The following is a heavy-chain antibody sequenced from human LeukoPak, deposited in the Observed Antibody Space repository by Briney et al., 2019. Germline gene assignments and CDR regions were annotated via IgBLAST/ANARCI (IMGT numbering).Heavy chain of an antibody. V-gene: IGHV3-33*08. CDR2: IWYGGSNK. D-gene: IGHD4-17*01. CDR3: ARGVYGDYGWYFDY. CDR1: GFTFSSYG. Sequence: PGRSLRLSCAASGFTFSSYGTHWVRQAPGKRLEWVAVIWYGGSNKYYADSVKGRFTISRDNSKNTLYLQMNSLRAEDTAVYYCARGVYGDYGWYFDYWGQGTLVTVSS. J-gene: IGHJ4*02.